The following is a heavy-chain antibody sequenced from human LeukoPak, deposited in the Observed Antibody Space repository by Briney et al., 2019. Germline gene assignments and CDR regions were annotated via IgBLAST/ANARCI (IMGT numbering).Heavy chain of an antibody. CDR2: IYYSGST. Sequence: PSETLSLTCTVSGGSISSSSYYWGWIRQPPGKGLEWIGSIYYSGSTYYNPSLKSRVTISVDTSKNQFSLKLSSVTAADTAVYYCARREYYDILTGYQNPDYYCDYCGQGTLVTVSS. J-gene: IGHJ4*02. CDR1: GGSISSSSYY. CDR3: ARREYYDILTGYQNPDYYCDY. V-gene: IGHV4-39*01. D-gene: IGHD3-9*01.